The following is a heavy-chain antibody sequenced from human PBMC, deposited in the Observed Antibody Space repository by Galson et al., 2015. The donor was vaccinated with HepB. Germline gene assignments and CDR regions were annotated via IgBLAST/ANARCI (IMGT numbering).Heavy chain of an antibody. D-gene: IGHD1-1*01. CDR3: ARVPGATGMGGDWFDP. Sequence: SVKVSCKASGYTFTGYYMHWVRQAPGQGLEWMGRINPNSGGTNYAQKFQGRVTMTRDTSISTAYMELSRLRSDDTAVYYCARVPGATGMGGDWFDPWGQGTLVTVSS. V-gene: IGHV1-2*06. J-gene: IGHJ5*02. CDR1: GYTFTGYY. CDR2: INPNSGGT.